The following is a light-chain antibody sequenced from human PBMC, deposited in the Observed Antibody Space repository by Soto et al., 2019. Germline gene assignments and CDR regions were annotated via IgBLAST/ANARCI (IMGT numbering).Light chain of an antibody. V-gene: IGLV2-14*01. CDR2: EVS. CDR1: SSDVGASNY. J-gene: IGLJ2*01. Sequence: QSALTQPASVSGSPGQSITISCTGSSSDVGASNYVYWYQQHPGRAPKLIIFEVSDRPSGVSNRFSGSKSGNTASLTISGLQAVDEADYYCSSNTARSTLVFGGGTKLTVL. CDR3: SSNTARSTLV.